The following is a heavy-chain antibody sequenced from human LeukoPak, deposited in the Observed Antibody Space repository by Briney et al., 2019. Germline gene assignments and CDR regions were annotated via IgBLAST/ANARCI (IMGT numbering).Heavy chain of an antibody. CDR1: GGSISSYY. V-gene: IGHV4-59*01. CDR2: MYDSGST. D-gene: IGHD1-26*01. J-gene: IGHJ4*02. CDR3: ARHGGSYTFDF. Sequence: SETLSLTCSVSGGSISSYYWSWIRQPPGKGLELIGYMYDSGSTNNNPSLKSRVAISVDTSKNQFSLRLSSVTAADTAVYYCARHGGSYTFDFWGQGVLVTVSS.